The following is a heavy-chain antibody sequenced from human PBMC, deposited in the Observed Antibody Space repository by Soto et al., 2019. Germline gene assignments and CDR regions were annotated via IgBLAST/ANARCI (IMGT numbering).Heavy chain of an antibody. V-gene: IGHV4-39*01. Sequence: PSETLSLTCTVSGGSISSSSYYWGWIRQPPGKGLEWIGSIYYSGSTYYNPSLKSRVTISVDTSKNQFSLKLSSVTAADTAVYYCARLRRRQLLLRGYYFDYWGQGTLVTVSS. CDR3: ARLRRRQLLLRGYYFDY. CDR1: GGSISSSSYY. D-gene: IGHD2-2*01. CDR2: IYYSGST. J-gene: IGHJ4*02.